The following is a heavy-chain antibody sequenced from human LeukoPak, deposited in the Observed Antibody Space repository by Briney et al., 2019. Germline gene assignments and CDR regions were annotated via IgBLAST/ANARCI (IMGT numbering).Heavy chain of an antibody. Sequence: KPSETLSLTCAVYGGSFSGYYWSWIRQPPGKGLEWIGYIYYSGSTNYNPSLKSRVTISVDTSKNQFSLKLSSVTAADTAVYYCARAPGFWSGYDEWGQGTLVTVSS. V-gene: IGHV4-59*01. D-gene: IGHD3-3*01. CDR3: ARAPGFWSGYDE. CDR2: IYYSGST. CDR1: GGSFSGYY. J-gene: IGHJ4*02.